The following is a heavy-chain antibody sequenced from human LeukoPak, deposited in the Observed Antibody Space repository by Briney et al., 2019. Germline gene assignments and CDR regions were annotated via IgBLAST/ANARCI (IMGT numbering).Heavy chain of an antibody. D-gene: IGHD4-17*01. CDR2: IYYTGST. Sequence: SETLSLTCTVSGGSISSSSYYWGWIRQPPGKGLEWIGSIYYTGSTYYNPSLKSRVTISVDTSKNQFSLKLSSVTAADTAVYYCARARGYGDYGVDYWGQGTLVTVSS. J-gene: IGHJ4*02. CDR1: GGSISSSSYY. CDR3: ARARGYGDYGVDY. V-gene: IGHV4-39*07.